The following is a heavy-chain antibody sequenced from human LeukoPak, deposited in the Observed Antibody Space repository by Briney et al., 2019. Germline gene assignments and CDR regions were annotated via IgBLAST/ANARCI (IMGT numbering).Heavy chain of an antibody. Sequence: SSGSTIYDADSVKGRFTISRDNAKNSLYLQMNSLRAEDTAVYYCARESIAAAGAPFDYWGQGTLVTVSS. CDR2: SSGSTI. D-gene: IGHD6-25*01. V-gene: IGHV3-48*03. J-gene: IGHJ4*02. CDR3: ARESIAAAGAPFDY.